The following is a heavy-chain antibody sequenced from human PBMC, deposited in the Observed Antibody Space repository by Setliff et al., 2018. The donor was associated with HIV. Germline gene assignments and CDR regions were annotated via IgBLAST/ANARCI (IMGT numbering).Heavy chain of an antibody. CDR1: GFTFSSYA. V-gene: IGHV3-23*03. CDR3: ATRGWSGNSAFDI. CDR2: IYTGDSST. Sequence: GGSLRLSCAASGFTFSSYAMNWVRQAPGKGLEWVSVIYTGDSSTYYADSVKGRFTISRDNSKNTLNLQMNSLRAEDTAVYYCATRGWSGNSAFDIWGQGTMVTVSS. D-gene: IGHD3-3*01. J-gene: IGHJ3*02.